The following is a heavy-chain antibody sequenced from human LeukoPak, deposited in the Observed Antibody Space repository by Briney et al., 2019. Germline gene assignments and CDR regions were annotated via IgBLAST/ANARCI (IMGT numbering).Heavy chain of an antibody. CDR1: GGSVDSNYYY. V-gene: IGHV4-39*07. Sequence: PSETLSLTCSVSGGSVDSNYYYWGWIRQPPGKGLEWIGSISYTGATHYSPSLESRVTISLDTSKNQFSLKLAPVTPADTAVYYCAREGTRWADENWFDPWGQGSLVIVSS. D-gene: IGHD1-26*01. CDR3: AREGTRWADENWFDP. CDR2: ISYTGAT. J-gene: IGHJ5*02.